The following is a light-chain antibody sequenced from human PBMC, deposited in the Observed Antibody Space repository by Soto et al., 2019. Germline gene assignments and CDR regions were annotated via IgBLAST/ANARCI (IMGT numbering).Light chain of an antibody. V-gene: IGKV1-5*01. CDR2: DAS. J-gene: IGKJ5*01. Sequence: EIHMTHSPCSLSASVFDTVIITCRASQNIDMYLNCYQQKPGKAPKVLIYDASSLGSGVPSRFSGSGSGTEFTLTISSLQPDDFATYFCQQYQTYSTFGKGTRLAIK. CDR3: QQYQTYST. CDR1: QNIDMY.